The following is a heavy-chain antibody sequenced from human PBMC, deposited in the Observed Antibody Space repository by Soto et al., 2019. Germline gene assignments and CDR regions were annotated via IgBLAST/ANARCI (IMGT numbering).Heavy chain of an antibody. J-gene: IGHJ4*02. CDR3: ARDKITGRFDY. CDR1: GGSFSGYY. CDR2: INHSGST. D-gene: IGHD2-8*02. Sequence: SETLSLTCAVYGGSFSGYYWSWIRQPPGKGLEWIGEINHSGSTNYNPSLKSRVTISVDTSKNQFSLKLTSVTAADTAVYYCARDKITGRFDYWGQGTLVTVYS. V-gene: IGHV4-34*01.